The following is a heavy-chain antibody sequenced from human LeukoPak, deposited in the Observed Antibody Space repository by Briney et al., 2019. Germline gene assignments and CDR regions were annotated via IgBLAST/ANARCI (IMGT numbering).Heavy chain of an antibody. CDR1: GFTFSSYA. V-gene: IGHV3-23*01. J-gene: IGHJ3*02. Sequence: GGSLRLSCAASGFTFSSYAMSWVRQAPGKGLEWVSAISDSGGSTFYADSVKGRFTISRDNSKHTLYLQMNSLRADDTAVYYCAKQQLDAFDIWGQGTMVTVSS. CDR3: AKQQLDAFDI. CDR2: ISDSGGST. D-gene: IGHD6-13*01.